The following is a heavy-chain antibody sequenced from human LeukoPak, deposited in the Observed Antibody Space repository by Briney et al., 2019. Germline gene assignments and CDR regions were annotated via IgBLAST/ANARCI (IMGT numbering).Heavy chain of an antibody. CDR2: ISIYNGNT. D-gene: IGHD2-15*01. CDR3: AKDLEAYCTGGSCYGLGF. V-gene: IGHV1-18*04. Sequence: ASVTVSCKASGYSFSSYGITWVRQAPGQGLELVGWISIYNGNTNYAQNLQGRVTMTTDTSTSTAYLELRSLRSDDTAVYYCAKDLEAYCTGGSCYGLGFWGQGTLVTVSS. CDR1: GYSFSSYG. J-gene: IGHJ4*02.